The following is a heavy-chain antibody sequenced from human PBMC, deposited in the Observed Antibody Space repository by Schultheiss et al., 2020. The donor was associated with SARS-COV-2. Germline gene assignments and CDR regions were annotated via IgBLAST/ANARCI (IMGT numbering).Heavy chain of an antibody. CDR2: MNPNSGNT. Sequence: ASVKVSCKASGYTFTSYGISWVRQATGQGLEWMGWMNPNSGNTGYAQKFQGRVTMTRDTSISTAYMELSSLRSEDTAVYYCARDLKSIAAAGTRINWFDPWGQGTLVTVSS. J-gene: IGHJ5*02. D-gene: IGHD6-13*01. CDR1: GYTFTSYG. CDR3: ARDLKSIAAAGTRINWFDP. V-gene: IGHV1-8*02.